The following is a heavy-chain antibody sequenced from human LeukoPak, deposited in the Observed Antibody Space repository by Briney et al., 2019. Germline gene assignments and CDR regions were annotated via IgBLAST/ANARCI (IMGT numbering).Heavy chain of an antibody. CDR2: ISGSGGDI. D-gene: IGHD1-26*01. V-gene: IGHV3-11*01. CDR3: VRDIRAVGVTLYFDY. Sequence: PGGSLRLSCAASGFTFSNYYMSWIRQTPGEGLEWLSYISGSGGDIHYTDSVEGRFTVSRDNAKSSLYLQMNSLRDEDTAMYYCVRDIRAVGVTLYFDYWGQGILVTVTS. CDR1: GFTFSNYY. J-gene: IGHJ4*02.